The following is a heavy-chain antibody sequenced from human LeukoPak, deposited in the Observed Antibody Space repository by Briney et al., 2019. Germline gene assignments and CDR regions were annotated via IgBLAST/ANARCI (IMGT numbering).Heavy chain of an antibody. CDR3: AKDRSGSYYDAFNI. CDR2: ITWNSGSI. J-gene: IGHJ3*02. D-gene: IGHD1-26*01. CDR1: GFTFGDYA. Sequence: GGSLRLSCAASGFTFGDYAMHWVRQAPGKGLEWVSGITWNSGSIDYAGSVKGRFTISRDNAKNSLYLQMNSLRAGDTALYYCAKDRSGSYYDAFNIWGQGTMVTVSS. V-gene: IGHV3-9*01.